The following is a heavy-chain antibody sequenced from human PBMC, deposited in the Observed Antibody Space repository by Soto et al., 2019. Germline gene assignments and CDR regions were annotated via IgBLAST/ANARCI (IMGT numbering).Heavy chain of an antibody. D-gene: IGHD3-9*01. Sequence: ASVKVSCKASGYTFTSYGISWVRQAPGQGLEWMGWISAYNGNTNYAQKLQGRVTMTTDTSTSTAYMELRSLRSDDTAVYYCARSELRYFDWSSLDYWGQGTLVTVSS. J-gene: IGHJ4*02. CDR1: GYTFTSYG. CDR2: ISAYNGNT. CDR3: ARSELRYFDWSSLDY. V-gene: IGHV1-18*01.